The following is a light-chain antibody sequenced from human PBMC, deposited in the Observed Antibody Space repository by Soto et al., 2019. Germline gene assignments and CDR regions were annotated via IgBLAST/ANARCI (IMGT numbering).Light chain of an antibody. J-gene: IGKJ1*01. V-gene: IGKV1-5*03. Sequence: IQLTQFPSPRFGFFGDGVPSICRARQTISSWLDWYQQKPGKAPKLLIYKASTLKSGVPSRFRGSGSGTEFTLTISSLQPDDFEPYYCQHYNCYSEAFGQGTKVDIK. CDR2: KAS. CDR1: QTISSW. CDR3: QHYNCYSEA.